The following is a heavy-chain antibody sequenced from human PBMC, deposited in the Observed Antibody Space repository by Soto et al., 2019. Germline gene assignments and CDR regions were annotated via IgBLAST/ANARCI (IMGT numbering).Heavy chain of an antibody. CDR1: GFTFSGFS. V-gene: IGHV3-21*01. J-gene: IGHJ5*02. D-gene: IGHD3-3*01. CDR3: ARDPDWSGLNWFDP. CDR2: ISSSSAYI. Sequence: TXGSLRLSCAASGFTFSGFSMNCVRQAPGEGLEWVSSISSSSAYIYYTDSVKGRFTISRDNAKNSLYLQMNSLRAEDTAVYYCARDPDWSGLNWFDPRGQGTLVTVSS.